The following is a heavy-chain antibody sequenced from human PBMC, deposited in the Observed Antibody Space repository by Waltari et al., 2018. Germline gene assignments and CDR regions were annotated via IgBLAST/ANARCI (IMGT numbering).Heavy chain of an antibody. D-gene: IGHD6-19*01. CDR3: ATALGDSSSASRPFDF. CDR2: VDPEEGEA. Sequence: EVQLLQSGAELKEPGPTVRISCKVSGYTFSDYYIHWVQQDPGKGLRWMTRVDPEEGEAVNAENFQGRVAIRAETSTDTAFMELSSLRSEDTAVLYCATALGDSSSASRPFDFWGQGTMITVSS. J-gene: IGHJ3*01. CDR1: GYTFSDYY. V-gene: IGHV1-69-2*01.